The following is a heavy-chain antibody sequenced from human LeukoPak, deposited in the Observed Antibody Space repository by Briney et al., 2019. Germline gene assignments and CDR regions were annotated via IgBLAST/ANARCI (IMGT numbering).Heavy chain of an antibody. Sequence: SETLSLTCTVSGGSISSYYWSWLRQPPGKGLEWIGYLYYSGSTNYNPSLKSRVTISVDTSKNQFSLKLSSVTAADTAVYYCARENIYDSSGYYYSIGMDVWGQGTAVTVSS. CDR2: LYYSGST. CDR3: ARENIYDSSGYYYSIGMDV. D-gene: IGHD3-22*01. J-gene: IGHJ6*02. V-gene: IGHV4-59*01. CDR1: GGSISSYY.